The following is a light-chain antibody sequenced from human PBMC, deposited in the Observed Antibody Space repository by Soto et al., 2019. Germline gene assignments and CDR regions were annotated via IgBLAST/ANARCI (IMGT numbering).Light chain of an antibody. CDR1: QSVSRD. CDR2: AAS. J-gene: IGKJ2*01. V-gene: IGKV3-15*01. CDR3: QQYNNWPPYT. Sequence: EIVMTQSPATLSVSPGERATLSCRASQSVSRDLAWYQQKPGQAPRLLIYAASTRATGIPARFSGSGSGTEFTLTISGLQSEDFAVYYCQQYNNWPPYTFGPGTKLEI.